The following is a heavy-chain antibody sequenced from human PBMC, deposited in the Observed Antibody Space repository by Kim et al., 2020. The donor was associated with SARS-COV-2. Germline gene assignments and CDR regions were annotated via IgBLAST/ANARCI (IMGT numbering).Heavy chain of an antibody. CDR1: GGSISSGSYY. V-gene: IGHV4-61*02. Sequence: SETLSLTCTVSGGSISSGSYYWSWIRQPAGKGLEWIGRIYTSGSTNYNPSLKSRVTISVDTSKNQFSLKLSSVTAADTAVYYCARVGTRDSSGYEDWGQGTLVTVSS. D-gene: IGHD3-22*01. CDR3: ARVGTRDSSGYED. J-gene: IGHJ4*02. CDR2: IYTSGST.